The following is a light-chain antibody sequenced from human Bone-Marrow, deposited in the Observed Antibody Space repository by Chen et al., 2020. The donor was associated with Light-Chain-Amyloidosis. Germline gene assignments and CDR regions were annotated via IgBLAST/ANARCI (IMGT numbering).Light chain of an antibody. CDR2: WAS. CDR1: QSLLHISNNKNY. J-gene: IGKJ1*01. Sequence: DIVMTQSPDSLPVSLGERATINCKSSQSLLHISNNKNYLDWYQQNPGQPPKLLIYWASTGESGLPDRFGGSGSGTDFTLFISSLQAGDVSLYCCQQDYRSPRAFRQGTKLEI. V-gene: IGKV4-1*01. CDR3: QQDYRSPRA.